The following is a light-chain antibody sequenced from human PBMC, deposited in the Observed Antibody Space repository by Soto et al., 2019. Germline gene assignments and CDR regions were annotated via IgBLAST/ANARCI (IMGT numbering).Light chain of an antibody. CDR1: SSDVGRYNY. Sequence: QSALTQPASVSGSPGQSITISCTGTSSDVGRYNYVSWYQQHPGKAPKLMIYEVNNRPSGVSNRFSGSKSGNTASLTISGLQAEDEADYYCSSYTSASTVLFGGGTKLTVL. CDR3: SSYTSASTVL. V-gene: IGLV2-14*01. CDR2: EVN. J-gene: IGLJ2*01.